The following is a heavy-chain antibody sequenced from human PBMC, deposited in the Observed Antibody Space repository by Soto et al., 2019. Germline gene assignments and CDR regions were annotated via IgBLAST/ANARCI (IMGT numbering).Heavy chain of an antibody. V-gene: IGHV1-18*01. CDR3: AREMVRGVGSDY. J-gene: IGHJ4*02. CDR2: ISTYNGNT. CDR1: GYTFTSYG. D-gene: IGHD3-10*01. Sequence: ASVKVSCKASGYTFTSYGISWVRQAPGHGLEWMGWISTYNGNTKYAQKLQGRVTMTTDTSTSTAYMELRSLRSDDTAVFYCAREMVRGVGSDYWGQGTLVTVSS.